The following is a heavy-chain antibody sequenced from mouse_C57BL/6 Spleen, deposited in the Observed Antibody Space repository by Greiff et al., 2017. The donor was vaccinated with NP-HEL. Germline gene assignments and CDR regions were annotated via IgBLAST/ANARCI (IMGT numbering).Heavy chain of an antibody. CDR2: IWSDGST. V-gene: IGHV2-6*03. CDR1: GFSLTSYG. J-gene: IGHJ4*01. CDR3: ARYLDDGYYYAMDY. Sequence: QVQLKESGPGLVAPSQSLSITCTVSGFSLTSYGVHWVRQPPGKGLEWLVVIWSDGSTTYNSALKSRLSISKDNSKSQVFLKMISLQTDDTAMYYCARYLDDGYYYAMDYWGQGTSVTVSS. D-gene: IGHD2-12*01.